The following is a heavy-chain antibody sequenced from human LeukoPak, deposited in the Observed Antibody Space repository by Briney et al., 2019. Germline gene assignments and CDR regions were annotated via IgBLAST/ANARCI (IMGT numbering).Heavy chain of an antibody. CDR3: ARATCSGGSCFYYYYYYYMDV. CDR2: IYHSGST. V-gene: IGHV4-38-2*02. CDR1: GYSIISGYY. D-gene: IGHD2-15*01. Sequence: PSETLSLTCTASGYSIISGYYWGWIRQPPGKGLEWFGSIYHSGSTYYNPSLKSRVTISVDTSKNQFSLKLSSVTAADTAVYYCARATCSGGSCFYYYYYYYMDVWGKGTTVTVSS. J-gene: IGHJ6*03.